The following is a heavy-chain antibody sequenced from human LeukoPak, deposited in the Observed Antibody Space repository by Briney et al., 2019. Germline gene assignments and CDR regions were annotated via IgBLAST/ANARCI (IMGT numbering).Heavy chain of an antibody. CDR1: GGSLSGFY. Sequence: ASETLSLTCTVSGGSLSGFYWSWIRQPPGKGLEWIGYVYYSGSTTYNPSLKSRVTISVDTSKNQFSLRLGSVTAADTAVYYCARGGSWYEKWGQGTLVTVSS. J-gene: IGHJ4*02. CDR2: VYYSGST. CDR3: ARGGSWYEK. V-gene: IGHV4-59*01. D-gene: IGHD6-13*01.